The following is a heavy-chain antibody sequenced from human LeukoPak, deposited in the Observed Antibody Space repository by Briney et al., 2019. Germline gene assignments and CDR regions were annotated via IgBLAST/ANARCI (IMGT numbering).Heavy chain of an antibody. CDR1: GFTFNNYG. CDR3: ARDPSTNLYGENWFDP. V-gene: IGHV3-30*02. J-gene: IGHJ5*02. CDR2: IRFDGSIK. Sequence: GGSLRLSCAASGFTFNNYGMHWVRQAPGKGLEWVTFIRFDGSIKYYADSVKGRFTISRDNSKNTLYLQMNSLRVEDTAVYYCARDPSTNLYGENWFDPWGQGTLVTVSS. D-gene: IGHD4-17*01.